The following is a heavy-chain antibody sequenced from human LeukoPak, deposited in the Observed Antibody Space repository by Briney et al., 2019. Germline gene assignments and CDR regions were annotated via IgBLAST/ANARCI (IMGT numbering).Heavy chain of an antibody. CDR2: YPGDSDT. J-gene: IGHJ4*02. D-gene: IGHD6-6*01. CDR3: ARRPAFSSSADGWIDY. V-gene: IGHV5-51*01. Sequence: YPGDSDTRYSPSFQGQVTISADKSISTAYLQWSSLRASDTAMYYCARRPAFSSSADGWIDYWGQGTLVTVSS.